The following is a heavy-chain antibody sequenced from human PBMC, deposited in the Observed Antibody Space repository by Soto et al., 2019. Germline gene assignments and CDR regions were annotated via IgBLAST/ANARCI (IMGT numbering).Heavy chain of an antibody. J-gene: IGHJ6*02. CDR2: IRSKAYGGTT. V-gene: IGHV3-49*04. D-gene: IGHD5-12*01. CDR1: GFTFGDYA. CDR3: TGIVATISYYYYYGMDV. Sequence: PGGSLRLSCTASGFTFGDYAMSWVRQAPGKGLEWVGLIRSKAYGGTTEYAASVKGRFTISRDDSKSIAYLQMNSLKTEDTAVYYCTGIVATISYYYYYGMDVWGQGTTVTVSS.